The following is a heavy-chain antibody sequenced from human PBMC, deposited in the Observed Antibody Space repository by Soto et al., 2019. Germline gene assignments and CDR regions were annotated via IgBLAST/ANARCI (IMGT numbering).Heavy chain of an antibody. J-gene: IGHJ3*02. D-gene: IGHD3-22*01. CDR3: ARDPRSTYYYDSSETPHAFDI. V-gene: IGHV3-30-3*01. CDR2: ISYDGSNK. Sequence: QVQLVESGGGVVQPGRSLRLSCAASGFTFSSYAMHWVRQAPGKGLEWVAVISYDGSNKYYADSVKGRFTISRDNSKNTLYLQMNSLRAEDTAVYDCARDPRSTYYYDSSETPHAFDIWGQGTMVTVSS. CDR1: GFTFSSYA.